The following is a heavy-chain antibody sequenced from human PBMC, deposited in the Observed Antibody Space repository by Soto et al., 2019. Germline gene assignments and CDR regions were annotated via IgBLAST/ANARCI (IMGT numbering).Heavy chain of an antibody. J-gene: IGHJ4*02. CDR2: IKTDGSIT. CDR1: GFTFSSYW. Sequence: EAQLVASGGGLVQPGGSLRLSCAASGFTFSSYWMHCVRQAPGKGLVWVSRIKTDGSITSYADSVQGRFTISRDNAKNTLYLQMNSLRAEHTAVYYCASVGSGWYHFDYCGKGTLVTVSS. CDR3: ASVGSGWYHFDY. V-gene: IGHV3-74*01. D-gene: IGHD6-19*01.